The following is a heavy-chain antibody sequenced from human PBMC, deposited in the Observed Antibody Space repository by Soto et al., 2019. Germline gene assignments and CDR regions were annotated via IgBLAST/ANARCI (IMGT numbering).Heavy chain of an antibody. CDR3: ARDLPETAAAGRAGNLDY. Sequence: QVQLVESGGGVVQPGRSLRLSCAASGFTFSSYAMHWVRQAPGKGLEWVAVISYDGSNKYYADSVKGRFTISRDNSKNPLYLQMNSRRAEDTAVYYCARDLPETAAAGRAGNLDYWGQGTLVTVSS. V-gene: IGHV3-30-3*01. CDR2: ISYDGSNK. D-gene: IGHD6-13*01. J-gene: IGHJ4*02. CDR1: GFTFSSYA.